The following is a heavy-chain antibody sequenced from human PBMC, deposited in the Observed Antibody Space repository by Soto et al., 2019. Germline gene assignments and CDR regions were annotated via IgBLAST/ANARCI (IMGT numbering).Heavy chain of an antibody. CDR3: AKAIVTRLGEYYFDS. CDR1: GFTFSSYA. J-gene: IGHJ4*02. D-gene: IGHD3-16*01. CDR2: IGGGGDVT. Sequence: EVVLLDSGGGLVQPGGSLRLSCAASGFTFSSYAMNWVRQAPGKGLEWVSTIGGGGDVTYFADSVKGRFTISRDNSKNTVFLHMNSLRAEDAAVYFCAKAIVTRLGEYYFDSWGPGTLVTVSS. V-gene: IGHV3-23*01.